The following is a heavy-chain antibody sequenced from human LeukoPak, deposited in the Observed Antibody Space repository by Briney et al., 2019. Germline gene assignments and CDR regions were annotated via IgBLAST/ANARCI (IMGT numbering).Heavy chain of an antibody. V-gene: IGHV3-23*01. CDR2: IVDSGRLT. J-gene: IGHJ4*02. Sequence: GGSLRLSCAASGFTFSRYSMSWVRQAPGKGLEWVSTIVDSGRLTYYADSVKGRFTISRDNSKNTLYVEMSSLRAEDTAVYYCAKDLEEYYDSSGYSFDYWGQGTLVTVSS. CDR1: GFTFSRYS. D-gene: IGHD3-22*01. CDR3: AKDLEEYYDSSGYSFDY.